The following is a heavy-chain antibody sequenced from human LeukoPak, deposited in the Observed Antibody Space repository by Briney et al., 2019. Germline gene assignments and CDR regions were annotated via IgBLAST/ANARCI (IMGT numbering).Heavy chain of an antibody. J-gene: IGHJ4*02. D-gene: IGHD2-8*01. CDR2: IFSHGET. V-gene: IGHV3-66*01. CDR3: ARDPPAVSINTYA. Sequence: GGSVRLSCPACGFTVVNNYMNWVRQAPGKGLEWVSLIFSHGETSYAKSVKDRFNISRDNSKNTLYLQMNVLRIEDTAEYYCARDPPAVSINTYAWGQGTLVTVSS. CDR1: GFTVVNNY.